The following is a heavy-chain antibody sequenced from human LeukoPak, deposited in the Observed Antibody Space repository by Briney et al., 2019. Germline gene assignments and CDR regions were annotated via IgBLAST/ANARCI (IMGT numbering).Heavy chain of an antibody. J-gene: IGHJ4*02. CDR3: ARDGTRTDDY. CDR1: GYTFTDYY. CDR2: ISGNNDNP. D-gene: IGHD1-1*01. Sequence: ASVKVSCKSSGYTFTDYYLHWVRQAPGQGLEWMGWISGNNDNPNYGQKFQGRFTVTSDSSTSTAYMELRNLRSDDTAVYYCARDGTRTDDYWGQGTLVTVSS. V-gene: IGHV1-18*04.